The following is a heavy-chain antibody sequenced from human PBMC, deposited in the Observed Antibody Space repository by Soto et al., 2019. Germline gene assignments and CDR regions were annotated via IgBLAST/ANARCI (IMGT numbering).Heavy chain of an antibody. D-gene: IGHD3-10*01. CDR1: GGTFSSYA. J-gene: IGHJ6*02. CDR2: IIPIFGTA. Sequence: GASVKVSCKASGGTFSSYAISWVRQAPGQGLEWMGGIIPIFGTANYAQKFQGRVTITADECTSTAYMELSSLRSEDTAVYYCASALLYYYGSGSYYNDYYYYGMDVWGQGTTVTVSS. CDR3: ASALLYYYGSGSYYNDYYYYGMDV. V-gene: IGHV1-69*13.